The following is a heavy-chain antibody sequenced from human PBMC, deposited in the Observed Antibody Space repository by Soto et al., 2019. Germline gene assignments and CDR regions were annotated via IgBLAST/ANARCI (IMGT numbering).Heavy chain of an antibody. CDR1: GVSFNNNG. Sequence: QVQLVQSGAEVKKPGSSVKVSCKTSGVSFNNNGIGWVRQAPGHGLEWMGGVSPPFRTSNYARKFQGGISITADASTGTVNMALSRLTSEDTAQYYCARVLYYGSGSYSPYGMDVWGQGTTVTVSS. V-gene: IGHV1-69*01. CDR2: VSPPFRTS. D-gene: IGHD3-10*01. J-gene: IGHJ6*02. CDR3: ARVLYYGSGSYSPYGMDV.